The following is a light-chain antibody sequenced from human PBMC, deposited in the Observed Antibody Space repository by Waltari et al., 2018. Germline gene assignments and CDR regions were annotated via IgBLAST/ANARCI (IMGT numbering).Light chain of an antibody. CDR3: QQYNSYPIT. CDR1: QSVNSW. CDR2: KGS. J-gene: IGKJ5*01. V-gene: IGKV1-5*03. Sequence: DIQMTQSPSTLSASVGDRVTITCRASQSVNSWLAWYQQKPGKAPDLLIYKGSSLENGVPSRFSGSGSGTEFTLTISGLQPDDFATYYCQQYNSYPITFGQGTRLEIK.